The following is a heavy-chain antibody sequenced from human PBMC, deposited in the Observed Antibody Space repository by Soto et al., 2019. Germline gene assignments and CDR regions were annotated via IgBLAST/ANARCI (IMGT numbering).Heavy chain of an antibody. CDR1: GGSISSSSYY. Sequence: QLQLQESGPGLVKPSETLSLTCTVSGGSISSSSYYWGWIRQPPGKGLEWIGSIYYSGSTYYNPSLKSRVTISVDTSKNQFSLKLSSVTAADTAVYYCARQLRDYYDSSGYYFDYWGQGTLVTVSS. CDR2: IYYSGST. D-gene: IGHD3-22*01. V-gene: IGHV4-39*01. J-gene: IGHJ4*02. CDR3: ARQLRDYYDSSGYYFDY.